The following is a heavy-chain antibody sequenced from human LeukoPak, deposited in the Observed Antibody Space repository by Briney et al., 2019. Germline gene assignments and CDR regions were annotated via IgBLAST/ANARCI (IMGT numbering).Heavy chain of an antibody. CDR1: GFTFSNYG. CDR2: IRYDGNNK. J-gene: IGHJ4*02. Sequence: GGSLRLPCAASGFTFSNYGMHWVRQAPGKGLEWVAFIRYDGNNKYYADSVKGRFTISRDNSKNTLYLQMNSLRGEDTAVYYCAKGSSDWGSNWGQGTLVTVSS. CDR3: AKGSSDWGSN. V-gene: IGHV3-30*02. D-gene: IGHD7-27*01.